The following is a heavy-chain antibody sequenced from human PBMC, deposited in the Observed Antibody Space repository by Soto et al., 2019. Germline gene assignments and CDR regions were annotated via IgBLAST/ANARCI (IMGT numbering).Heavy chain of an antibody. CDR1: GYTFTGYD. J-gene: IGHJ4*02. CDR3: AGEKVGTTGIDF. CDR2: MNPNSGNT. D-gene: IGHD1-26*01. Sequence: QAQLVQSGAEVKKPGASVKVSCKGSGYTFTGYDINWVRQATGQGLEWMGWMNPNSGNTGYAQNFQGRVTMTRDNSITTAYMELTSLSDDDSAVYYCAGEKVGTTGIDFWGQGTLVTVSS. V-gene: IGHV1-8*01.